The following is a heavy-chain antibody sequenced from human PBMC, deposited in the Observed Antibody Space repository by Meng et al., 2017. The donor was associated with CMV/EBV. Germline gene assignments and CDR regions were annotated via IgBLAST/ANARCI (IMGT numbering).Heavy chain of an antibody. V-gene: IGHV2-5*01. Sequence: SCPTLVNPTQTVTLTCTSSGFLRSTSGVGVGWIRQPPGKALEWLALIYWNDDKRYSPSLKSRLTITKDTSKNQVVLTMTNMDPVDTATYYCARQHLYCSSTSCYIVLDSWGQGTLVTVSS. CDR1: GFLRSTSGVG. J-gene: IGHJ4*02. CDR2: IYWNDDK. D-gene: IGHD2-2*02. CDR3: ARQHLYCSSTSCYIVLDS.